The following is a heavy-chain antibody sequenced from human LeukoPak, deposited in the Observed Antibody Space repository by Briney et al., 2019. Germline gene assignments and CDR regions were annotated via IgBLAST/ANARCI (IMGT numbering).Heavy chain of an antibody. CDR2: ISAYNGNT. V-gene: IGHV1-18*01. D-gene: IGHD6-6*01. CDR1: GYTFTSYG. CDR3: ARVRLEYSSSSNFDY. J-gene: IGHJ4*02. Sequence: ASVKVSCKASGYTFTSYGISWVRQAPGQGLEWMGWISAYNGNTNYAQKLQGRVTMTTDTSTSTAYMELRSLRSDDTAVYYCARVRLEYSSSSNFDYWGQGTLVTVTS.